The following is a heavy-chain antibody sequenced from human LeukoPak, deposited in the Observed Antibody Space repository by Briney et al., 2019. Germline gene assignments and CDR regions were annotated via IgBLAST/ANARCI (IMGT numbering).Heavy chain of an antibody. D-gene: IGHD3-16*01. CDR3: ATARGILDYYGMDV. CDR2: FDPEDGET. CDR1: GYTLTELS. V-gene: IGHV1-24*01. J-gene: IGHJ6*02. Sequence: ASVKVSCKVSGYTLTELSMHWVRQAPGKGLERMGGFDPEDGETIYAQKFQGRVTMTEDTSTDTAYMELSSLRSEDTAVYYCATARGILDYYGMDVWGQGTTVTVSS.